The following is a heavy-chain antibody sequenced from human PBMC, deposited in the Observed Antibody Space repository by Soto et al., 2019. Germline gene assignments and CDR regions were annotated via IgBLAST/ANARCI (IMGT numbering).Heavy chain of an antibody. J-gene: IGHJ4*02. CDR2: ITSSGSTI. CDR1: GFTFSDYY. Sequence: GGSLRLSCAASGFTFSDYYMSWIRQAPGKGLEWVSYITSSGSTIYYADSVEGRFTISRDNAKNSLYLQMNSLRAEDTAVYYCARENEQWVAADKWGQGTLVTVSS. D-gene: IGHD6-19*01. V-gene: IGHV3-11*01. CDR3: ARENEQWVAADK.